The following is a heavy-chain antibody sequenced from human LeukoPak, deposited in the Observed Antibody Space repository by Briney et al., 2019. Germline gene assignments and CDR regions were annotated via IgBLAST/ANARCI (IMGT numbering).Heavy chain of an antibody. Sequence: GKSLRLSCAASGFTFSSYAMHWVRQAPGKGLEWVALISHDGSDKYYADTVEGRFTISRDNSKSTVHLQMNSLRTEDTAVYFCAREVVAVLPDASTNDYWGQGALVFVSS. J-gene: IGHJ4*02. D-gene: IGHD2-8*01. CDR1: GFTFSSYA. CDR3: AREVVAVLPDASTNDY. CDR2: ISHDGSDK. V-gene: IGHV3-30*04.